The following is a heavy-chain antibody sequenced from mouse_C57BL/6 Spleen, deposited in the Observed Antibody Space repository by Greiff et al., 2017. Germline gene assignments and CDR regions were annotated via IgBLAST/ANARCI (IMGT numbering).Heavy chain of an antibody. D-gene: IGHD2-12*01. CDR2: IRLKSDNYAT. Sequence: EVKLVESGGGLVQPGGSMKLSCVASGFTFSNYWMNWVRQSPEKGLEWVAQIRLKSDNYATHYAESVKGRFTISRDNSKSSVYLQMNNLRAADTGIYYCTGDSYYWYFDVWGTGTTVTVSS. J-gene: IGHJ1*03. V-gene: IGHV6-3*01. CDR3: TGDSYYWYFDV. CDR1: GFTFSNYW.